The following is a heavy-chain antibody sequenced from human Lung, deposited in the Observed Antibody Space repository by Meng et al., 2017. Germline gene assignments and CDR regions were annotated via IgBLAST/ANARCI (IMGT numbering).Heavy chain of an antibody. CDR3: ASGLDLFDY. J-gene: IGHJ4*02. CDR2: ISYYGSNK. Sequence: VQSRESGGGGVQPGSSLSLSCAAAGFTFSSNSMHLVRQAPGKVLEWVAVISYYGSNKYSADSVKVRLISSGDNSKNTQYQQMISLIAEDTAVYYCASGLDLFDYWGQGTLVTVSS. V-gene: IGHV3-30*01. CDR1: GFTFSSNS. D-gene: IGHD6-19*01.